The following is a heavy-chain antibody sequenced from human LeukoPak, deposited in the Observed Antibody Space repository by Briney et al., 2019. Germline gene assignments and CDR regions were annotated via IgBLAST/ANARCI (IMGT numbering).Heavy chain of an antibody. CDR1: GFYFGDYY. D-gene: IGHD3-22*01. V-gene: IGHV3-11*01. Sequence: KPGGSLRLSCAASGFYFGDYYMTWIRQAPGKGLEWIAYISTTSKTIYYADSVKGRFSISRDNAKNSVSLEMNSLRVDDTAVYYCARGILLTRDSGYPVFAYWGQGTQVTVSS. J-gene: IGHJ4*02. CDR3: ARGILLTRDSGYPVFAY. CDR2: ISTTSKTI.